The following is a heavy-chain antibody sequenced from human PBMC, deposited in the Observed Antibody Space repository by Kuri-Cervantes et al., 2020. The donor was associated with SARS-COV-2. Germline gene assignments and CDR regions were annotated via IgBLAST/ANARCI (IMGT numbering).Heavy chain of an antibody. CDR3: AGDELLWFGELFGAFDI. J-gene: IGHJ3*02. CDR2: ISRTGTHK. V-gene: IGHV3-48*01. CDR1: GFTLSNYG. D-gene: IGHD3-10*01. Sequence: LSLTCAASGFTLSNYGINWVRQAPGKGLEWVSYISRTGTHKFYADSVKGRFTITRDNAENSLSLQMNSLTAEDTAVYYCAGDELLWFGELFGAFDIWGQGTMVTVSS.